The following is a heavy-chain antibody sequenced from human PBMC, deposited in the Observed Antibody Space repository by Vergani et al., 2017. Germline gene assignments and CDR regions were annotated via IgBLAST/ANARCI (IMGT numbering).Heavy chain of an antibody. Sequence: QVQVVQSGAEVKKSGASVKVSCKTSEYTFSNYYMHWVRQAPGQGLEWMGIINPSGGHTNYAQKFQGRVTMTRDTSTSTVYMELSSLRSEDTAVYYCARSRAYCGGDCYSLDYWGQGTLVTVSS. CDR2: INPSGGHT. J-gene: IGHJ4*02. CDR3: ARSRAYCGGDCYSLDY. D-gene: IGHD2-21*01. V-gene: IGHV1-46*01. CDR1: EYTFSNYY.